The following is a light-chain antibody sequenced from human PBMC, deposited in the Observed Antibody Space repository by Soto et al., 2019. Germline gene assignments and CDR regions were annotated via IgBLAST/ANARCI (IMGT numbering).Light chain of an antibody. CDR1: QDISNH. J-gene: IGKJ5*01. V-gene: IGKV1-39*01. Sequence: DIQMTQSPSSLSASVGDRVTITCQASQDISNHLNWYQQKPGKAPKLLIYAASSLQSGVPSRFSGSGSGTDFTLTISSLQPEDFATYYCQQSYSTPRITFGQGTRLEIK. CDR2: AAS. CDR3: QQSYSTPRIT.